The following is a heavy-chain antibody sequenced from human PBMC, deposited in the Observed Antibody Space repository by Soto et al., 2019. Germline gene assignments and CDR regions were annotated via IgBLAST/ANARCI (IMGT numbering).Heavy chain of an antibody. J-gene: IGHJ5*02. CDR2: INAGNGNT. CDR3: ARERYYYDSSGYYNWFDP. CDR1: GYTFTCYA. V-gene: IGHV1-3*01. Sequence: ASVKVSCRASGYTFTCYAMHWVRQAPGQRLEWMGWINAGNGNTKYSQKFQGRVTITRDTSASTAYMELGSLRSEDTAVYYCARERYYYDSSGYYNWFDPWGQGTLVTVSS. D-gene: IGHD3-22*01.